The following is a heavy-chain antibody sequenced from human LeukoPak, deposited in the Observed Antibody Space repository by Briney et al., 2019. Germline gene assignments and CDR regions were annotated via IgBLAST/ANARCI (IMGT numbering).Heavy chain of an antibody. CDR1: GGSFSGYY. Sequence: PSETLSLTCAVYGGSFSGYYWSWIRQPPGKGLEWIGEINHSGSTNYNPSLKSRVTISVDTSKNQFSLKLSSVTAADTAVYYCARGRRRCSSTSCYISSSWFDPWGQGTLVTVSS. CDR3: ARGRRRCSSTSCYISSSWFDP. CDR2: INHSGST. V-gene: IGHV4-34*01. D-gene: IGHD2-2*02. J-gene: IGHJ5*02.